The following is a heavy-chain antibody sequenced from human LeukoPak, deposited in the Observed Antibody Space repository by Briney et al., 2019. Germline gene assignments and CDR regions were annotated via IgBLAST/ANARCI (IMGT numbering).Heavy chain of an antibody. CDR1: GYTFTRYY. J-gene: IGHJ4*02. V-gene: IGHV1-46*01. CDR3: ARVTGGYSYYFDY. Sequence: ASVKVSCKASGYTFTRYYMHWVRQTPGQGLEWMGIINPSGGSTSYAQKFQGRVTMTRDTSTSTVYMELSSLRSEDTALYYCARVTGGYSYYFDYWGQGTLVTVSS. D-gene: IGHD2-15*01. CDR2: INPSGGST.